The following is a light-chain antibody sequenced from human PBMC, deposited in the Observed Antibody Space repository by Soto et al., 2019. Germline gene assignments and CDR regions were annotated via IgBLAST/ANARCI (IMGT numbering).Light chain of an antibody. V-gene: IGKV1-5*03. CDR1: QSISSC. CDR2: KAS. J-gene: IGKJ5*01. CDR3: HQYNSYSIT. Sequence: DIQMTQSPSTLSASLGDRVTITCRASQSISSCFAWYQQKPGKAPKLLIYKASSLXSGVPSRFSGSGSGTEFTRTSSSLQSDDFATYYSHQYNSYSITFGQGTRLEIK.